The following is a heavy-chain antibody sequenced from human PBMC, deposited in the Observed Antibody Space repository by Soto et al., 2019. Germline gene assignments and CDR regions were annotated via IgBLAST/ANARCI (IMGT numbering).Heavy chain of an antibody. J-gene: IGHJ4*02. D-gene: IGHD6-13*01. CDR2: IYYSGST. CDR3: ARRYSSSFDY. V-gene: IGHV4-59*08. CDR1: GGSISSYY. Sequence: SETLFLTCTVSGGSISSYYWSWIRQPPGKGLEWIGYIYYSGSTNYNPSLKSRVTISVDTSKNQFSLKLSSVTAADTAVYYCARRYSSSFDYWGQGTLVTVSS.